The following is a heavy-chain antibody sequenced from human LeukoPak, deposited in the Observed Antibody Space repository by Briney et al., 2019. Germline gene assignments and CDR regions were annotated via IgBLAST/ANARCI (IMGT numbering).Heavy chain of an antibody. CDR3: ATGLVVVTLFDY. J-gene: IGHJ4*02. Sequence: SVKVSCKVSGYTLTELSMHWVRQSPGKGLEWMGGFDPEDGETIYAQKFQGRVTMTEDTSTDTAYMELSSLRSEDTAVYYCATGLVVVTLFDYWGQGTLVTVSS. CDR1: GYTLTELS. V-gene: IGHV1-24*01. CDR2: FDPEDGET. D-gene: IGHD3-22*01.